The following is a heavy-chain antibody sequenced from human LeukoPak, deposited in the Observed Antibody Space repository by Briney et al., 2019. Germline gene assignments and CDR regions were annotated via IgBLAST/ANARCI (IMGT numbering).Heavy chain of an antibody. CDR1: GFTFSSYS. Sequence: GGSLRLSCAASGFTFSSYSMNWVSQAPGKGLEWVSSISSSSSYIYYADSVKGRFTISRDNAKNSLYLQMNSLRAEDTAVYYCARDWGGDYDILTGYSGFDYWGQGTLVTVSS. V-gene: IGHV3-21*01. J-gene: IGHJ4*02. CDR3: ARDWGGDYDILTGYSGFDY. CDR2: ISSSSSYI. D-gene: IGHD3-9*01.